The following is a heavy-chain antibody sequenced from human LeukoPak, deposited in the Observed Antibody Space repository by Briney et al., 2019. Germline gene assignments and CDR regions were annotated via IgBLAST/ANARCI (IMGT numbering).Heavy chain of an antibody. V-gene: IGHV3-21*01. CDR3: AREVSENIVVVVAPGHFDY. CDR2: ISSSSSYI. Sequence: NPGGSLRLSCAASGFTLSSYSMNWVRQAPGKGLEWVSSISSSSSYIYYADSVKGRFTISRDNAKNSLYLQMNSLRAEDTAVYYCAREVSENIVVVVAPGHFDYWGQGTLVTVSS. D-gene: IGHD2-15*01. J-gene: IGHJ4*02. CDR1: GFTLSSYS.